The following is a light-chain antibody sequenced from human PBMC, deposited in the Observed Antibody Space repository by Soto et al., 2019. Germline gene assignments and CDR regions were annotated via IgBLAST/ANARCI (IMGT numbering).Light chain of an antibody. CDR3: QQYDGSSRT. CDR2: GAS. J-gene: IGKJ1*01. Sequence: EIVLTQSPGTLSLSPGERATLSCRASQSFSSRYLAWYQQKPGQAPRLVIYGASNRATGIPDRFSGSGSGTDFTLTITRLEPEDFAVYYCQQYDGSSRTFGQGTKVEIK. V-gene: IGKV3-20*01. CDR1: QSFSSRY.